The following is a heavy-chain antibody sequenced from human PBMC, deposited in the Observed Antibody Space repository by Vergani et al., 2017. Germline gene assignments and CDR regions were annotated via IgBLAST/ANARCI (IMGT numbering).Heavy chain of an antibody. D-gene: IGHD6-19*01. V-gene: IGHV3-21*01. Sequence: EVQLVESGGGLVKPGGSLRLSCAASGFTFSSYSMNWVRQAPGKGLEWVSSISSSSSYIYYADSVKGRFTISRDNAKNSLYLQMNSLRAEDTAVYYCTRHPVAGTLFDYWGQGTLVTVSS. CDR1: GFTFSSYS. CDR2: ISSSSSYI. CDR3: TRHPVAGTLFDY. J-gene: IGHJ4*02.